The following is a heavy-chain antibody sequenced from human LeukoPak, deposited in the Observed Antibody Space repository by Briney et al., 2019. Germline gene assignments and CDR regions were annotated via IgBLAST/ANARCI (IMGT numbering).Heavy chain of an antibody. CDR3: ARVARGDYYYYYMDV. J-gene: IGHJ6*03. CDR1: GFTFSNYA. CDR2: FSGSGGGT. V-gene: IGHV3-23*01. Sequence: GGSLRLSCAASGFTFSNYAMSWVRQAPGKGLEWVSAFSGSGGGTYYADSVQGRFTISRDNAKNTLYLQMNSLRAEDTALYYCARVARGDYYYYYMDVWGKGTTVAVSS. D-gene: IGHD3-10*01.